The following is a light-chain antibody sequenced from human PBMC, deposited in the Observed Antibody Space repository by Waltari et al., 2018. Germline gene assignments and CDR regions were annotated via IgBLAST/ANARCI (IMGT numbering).Light chain of an antibody. CDR3: QQYYSNFIT. J-gene: IGKJ5*01. Sequence: DIQTNQSPSSLSASVGDRVTFTCRASQGISNSLAWYQQKPGRAPKHLVYAASRLQSGVPSKFSGSGSGTDYTLTISSLQPEDFATYYCQQYYSNFITSGQGTRLEIK. CDR2: AAS. V-gene: IGKV1-NL1*01. CDR1: QGISNS.